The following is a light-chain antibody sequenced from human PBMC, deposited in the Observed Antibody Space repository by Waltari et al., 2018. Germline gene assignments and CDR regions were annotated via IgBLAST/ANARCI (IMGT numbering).Light chain of an antibody. V-gene: IGLV2-14*01. Sequence: QSALTQPASVSGSPGQSISISCTGTSSDIGAYNYISWYQQYPGEAPKLMIYEFSNRPSGIANRFSGSKSGNTASLTISGLQAEDEADYYCTSYTNTSTFVFGTGTKVTVL. CDR2: EFS. CDR1: SSDIGAYNY. J-gene: IGLJ1*01. CDR3: TSYTNTSTFV.